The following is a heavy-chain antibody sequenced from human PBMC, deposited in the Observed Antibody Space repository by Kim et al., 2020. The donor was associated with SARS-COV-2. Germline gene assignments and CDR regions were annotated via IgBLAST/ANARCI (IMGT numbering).Heavy chain of an antibody. CDR1: GGFIGTGDYH. CDR2: IYHNGNT. J-gene: IGHJ4*02. CDR3: VRQKGARTYYFDS. D-gene: IGHD2-8*01. V-gene: IGHV4-39*01. Sequence: GTRSLTCTVSGGFIGTGDYHWGWIRQSPGKGLEWIGRIYHNGNTYYNPSLKSRVTISLDTSKNQFFLSLSSVTAADTAEFYCVRQKGARTYYFDSWGQGTLVTVSS.